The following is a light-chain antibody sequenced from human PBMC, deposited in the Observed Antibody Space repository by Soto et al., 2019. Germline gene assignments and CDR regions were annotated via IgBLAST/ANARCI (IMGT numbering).Light chain of an antibody. CDR2: DVS. CDR1: SSDVGGYNY. Sequence: QSALTQPRSVSGSPGQSVTISCTGASSDVGGYNYVSWYQQHPGKSPKLMIYDVSKRPSGVPDRFSGYKSGNTASLTISGLQTEGEADYYFCSYAGRYTYVFGTGTKVTVL. J-gene: IGLJ1*01. V-gene: IGLV2-11*01. CDR3: CSYAGRYTYV.